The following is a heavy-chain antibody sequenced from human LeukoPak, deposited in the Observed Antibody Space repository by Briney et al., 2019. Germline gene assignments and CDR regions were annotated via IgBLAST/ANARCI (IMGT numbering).Heavy chain of an antibody. V-gene: IGHV4-39*01. CDR2: IYYSGNT. CDR1: GGSISSSSYY. CDR3: ARHSYYDSVFDP. J-gene: IGHJ5*02. Sequence: PSETLSLTCSVSGGSISSSSYYWGWIRQPPGKGLEWIGSIYYSGNTYYNPSLKSRVTISVDTSKNQFSLKLSSVTAADTAVYYCARHSYYDSVFDPWGQGTLVTVSS. D-gene: IGHD3-3*01.